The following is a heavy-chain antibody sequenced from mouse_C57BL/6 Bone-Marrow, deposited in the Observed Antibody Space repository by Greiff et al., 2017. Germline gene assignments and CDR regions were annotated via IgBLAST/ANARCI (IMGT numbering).Heavy chain of an antibody. CDR1: GFPITSGYY. CDR3: AGDRSGWGYFDV. J-gene: IGHJ1*03. V-gene: IGHV12-3*01. D-gene: IGHD3-1*01. Sequence: VKLMESGPGLVKPSQSLFLTCSITGFPITSGYYWICIRQSPGKPLEWMGYITHSGETFYNPSLQSPISITRETTKNQFFLQLNSVTTEDTAMYYCAGDRSGWGYFDVWGTGTTVTVSS. CDR2: ITHSGET.